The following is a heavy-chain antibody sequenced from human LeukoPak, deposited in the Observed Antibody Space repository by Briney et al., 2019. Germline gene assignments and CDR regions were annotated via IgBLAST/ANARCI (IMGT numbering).Heavy chain of an antibody. CDR1: GGSFSGYY. J-gene: IGHJ6*02. Sequence: SETLSLTCAVYGGSFSGYYWSWIRQPPGKGLEWIGEINHSGSTNYNPSLKSRVTISVDTSKNQFSLKLSSVTAADTAVYYCARARGVYYYDSSGNYYYYGMDVWGQGTTVTVSS. D-gene: IGHD3-22*01. CDR3: ARARGVYYYDSSGNYYYYGMDV. CDR2: INHSGST. V-gene: IGHV4-34*01.